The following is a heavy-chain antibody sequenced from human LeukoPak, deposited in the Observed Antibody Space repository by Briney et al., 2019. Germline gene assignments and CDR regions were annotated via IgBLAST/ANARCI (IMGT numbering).Heavy chain of an antibody. Sequence: ASVKVSCKASGYTFTGYYMHWVRQAPGQGLEWTGWINPNSGGTNYAQKFQGRVTMTRDTSISTAYMELSRLRSDDTAVYYCARGEEYGDPFDYWGQGTLVTVSS. V-gene: IGHV1-2*02. CDR3: ARGEEYGDPFDY. J-gene: IGHJ4*02. D-gene: IGHD4-17*01. CDR1: GYTFTGYY. CDR2: INPNSGGT.